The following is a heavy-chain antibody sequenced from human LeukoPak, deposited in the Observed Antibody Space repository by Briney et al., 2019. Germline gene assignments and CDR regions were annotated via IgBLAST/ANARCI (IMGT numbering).Heavy chain of an antibody. Sequence: PSETLSLTCTVSGGSVSSGSYYWSWIRQPPGKGLEWIGYIYYSGSTNYNPSLKSRVTISVDTSKNQFSLKLSSVTAADTAVYYCARVVRLFGCNSTSCPYYFDYWGQGTLVTVSS. CDR3: ARVVRLFGCNSTSCPYYFDY. CDR1: GGSVSSGSYY. CDR2: IYYSGST. D-gene: IGHD2-2*01. V-gene: IGHV4-61*01. J-gene: IGHJ4*02.